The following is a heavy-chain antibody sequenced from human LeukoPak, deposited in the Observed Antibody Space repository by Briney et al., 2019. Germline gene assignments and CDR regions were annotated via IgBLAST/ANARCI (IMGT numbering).Heavy chain of an antibody. J-gene: IGHJ4*02. CDR3: ARSDCGGDCYWNDY. V-gene: IGHV4-59*01. D-gene: IGHD2-21*02. Sequence: SETLSLTCTVSGGSISSYYWSWIRQPPGKGLEWLGYIYSSGSTNYNPSLKSRVTISVDTSKNQFSLKLSSVTAADTAVYYCARSDCGGDCYWNDYWGQGTLVTVSS. CDR1: GGSISSYY. CDR2: IYSSGST.